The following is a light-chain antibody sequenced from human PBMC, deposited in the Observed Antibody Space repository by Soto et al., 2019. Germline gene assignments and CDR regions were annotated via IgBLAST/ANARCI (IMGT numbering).Light chain of an antibody. CDR1: QSVSSNY. J-gene: IGKJ1*01. V-gene: IGKV3-20*01. Sequence: EIVLTQSPGTLSSSPGERATLSCRASQSVSSNYLAWYQQKPGQAPRLLIYGASSRAAGIPDRFSGSGSGTDFTLTISRLEPEDFAVFFCQQYGSSPWTFGQGTKVDNK. CDR3: QQYGSSPWT. CDR2: GAS.